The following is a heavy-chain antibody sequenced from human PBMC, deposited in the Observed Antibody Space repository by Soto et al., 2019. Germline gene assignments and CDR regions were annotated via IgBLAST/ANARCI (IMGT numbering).Heavy chain of an antibody. CDR3: ARDKHSGYGDPNYYYYYMDV. V-gene: IGHV1-46*03. CDR2: INPSGGST. J-gene: IGHJ6*03. CDR1: GYTFTSYY. Sequence: ASVKVSCKASGYTFTSYYMHWVRQAPGQGLEWMGIINPSGGSTSYAQKFQGRVTMTRDTSTSTVYMELSSLRSEDTAVYYCARDKHSGYGDPNYYYYYMDVWGKGTTVTVSS. D-gene: IGHD5-12*01.